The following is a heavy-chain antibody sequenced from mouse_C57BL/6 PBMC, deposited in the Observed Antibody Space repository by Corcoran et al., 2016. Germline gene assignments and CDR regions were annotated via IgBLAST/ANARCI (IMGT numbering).Heavy chain of an antibody. Sequence: EVQLQQSGPVLVKPGASVKMSCKASGYTFTDYYMNWVKQSHGKSLEWIGVINPYNGGTSYNQKFKGKATLTVDKSSSTAYMELNSLTSEDSAVYDCARRDRRGSNYLDYWGQGTTLTVSS. D-gene: IGHD1-1*01. V-gene: IGHV1-19*01. J-gene: IGHJ2*01. CDR3: ARRDRRGSNYLDY. CDR1: GYTFTDYY. CDR2: INPYNGGT.